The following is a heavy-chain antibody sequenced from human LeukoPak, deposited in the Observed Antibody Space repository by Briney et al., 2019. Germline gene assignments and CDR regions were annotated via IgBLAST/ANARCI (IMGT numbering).Heavy chain of an antibody. D-gene: IGHD1-14*01. Sequence: PGGSLRLSCAASGFTFSSYWMHWVRQAPGKGLVWVSHINRDGSDTRYADSVKGRITISRDNAKNTLYLQMNSLRVEDTAVYYCAKDGKPGPSVDWYFDLWGRGTLVTVSS. J-gene: IGHJ2*01. V-gene: IGHV3-74*01. CDR1: GFTFSSYW. CDR3: AKDGKPGPSVDWYFDL. CDR2: INRDGSDT.